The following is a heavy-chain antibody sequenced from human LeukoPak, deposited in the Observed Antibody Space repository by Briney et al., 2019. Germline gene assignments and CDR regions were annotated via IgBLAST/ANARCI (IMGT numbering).Heavy chain of an antibody. CDR1: GFTFSSYG. Sequence: GGSLTLSCAASGFTFSSYGMHWVRQAPGTGLEWVALISYDGSNKYYADSVRGRFTLSRDNSKNTLYLLMNSLRAEDTAFYYWAKDIATSGTAGGRCFDPWGQGTLVTVSS. J-gene: IGHJ5*02. CDR3: AKDIATSGTAGGRCFDP. D-gene: IGHD6-13*01. CDR2: ISYDGSNK. V-gene: IGHV3-30*18.